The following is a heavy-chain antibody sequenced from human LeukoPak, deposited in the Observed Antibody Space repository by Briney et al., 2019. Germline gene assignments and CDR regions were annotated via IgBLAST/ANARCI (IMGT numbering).Heavy chain of an antibody. CDR3: ARLTRRSGNYFDY. Sequence: SETLSLTCTVSGGSVSSGSYYWSWVRQPPGKGLEWIGYIYYSGSTNYNPSLKSRVTISVDTSKNQFSLRLSSVTAADTAVYYCARLTRRSGNYFDYWGQGTLVTVSS. V-gene: IGHV4-61*01. CDR2: IYYSGST. CDR1: GGSVSSGSYY. J-gene: IGHJ4*02. D-gene: IGHD1-1*01.